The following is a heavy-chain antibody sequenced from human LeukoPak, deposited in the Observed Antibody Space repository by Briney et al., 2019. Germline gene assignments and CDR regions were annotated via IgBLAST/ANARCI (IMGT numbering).Heavy chain of an antibody. CDR2: IYYSGST. D-gene: IGHD4-11*01. Sequence: SETLSLTCTVSGGSISSSSYYWGWIRQPPGKGLEWIGSIYYSGSTYYNPSLKSRVTISVDTSKNQFSLKLSSVTAADTAVYYCARHDSNYVMYYYYYMDVWGKGTTVTVSS. CDR1: GGSISSSSYY. CDR3: ARHDSNYVMYYYYYMDV. V-gene: IGHV4-39*01. J-gene: IGHJ6*03.